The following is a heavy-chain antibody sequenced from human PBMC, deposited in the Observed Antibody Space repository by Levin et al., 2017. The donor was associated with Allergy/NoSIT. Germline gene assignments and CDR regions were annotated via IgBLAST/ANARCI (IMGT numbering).Heavy chain of an antibody. D-gene: IGHD3-22*01. J-gene: IGHJ4*02. Sequence: GESLKISCKASGYTFTGYYMHWVRQAPGQGLEWMGWINPNSGGTNYAQKFQGRVTMTRDTSISTAYMELSRLRSDDTAVYYCARGYYDSSGYLSLDYWGQGTLVTVSS. CDR2: INPNSGGT. V-gene: IGHV1-2*02. CDR3: ARGYYDSSGYLSLDY. CDR1: GYTFTGYY.